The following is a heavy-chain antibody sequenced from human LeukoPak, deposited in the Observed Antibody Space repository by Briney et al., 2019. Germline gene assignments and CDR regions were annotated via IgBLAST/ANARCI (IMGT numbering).Heavy chain of an antibody. CDR1: GFTFSSYW. D-gene: IGHD2-8*01. CDR3: AKDNSLIYYYCGMDV. J-gene: IGHJ6*02. V-gene: IGHV3-74*01. Sequence: GGSLRLSCAASGFTFSSYWMHWVRQAPGKGLVWVSRINSDGSSTSYADSVKGRFTISRDNAKNTLYLQMNSLRAEDTAVYYCAKDNSLIYYYCGMDVWGQGTTVTVSS. CDR2: INSDGSST.